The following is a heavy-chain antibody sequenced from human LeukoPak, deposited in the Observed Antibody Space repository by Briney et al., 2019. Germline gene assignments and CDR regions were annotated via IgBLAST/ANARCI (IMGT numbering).Heavy chain of an antibody. D-gene: IGHD6-19*01. Sequence: ASVKVSCKASGYTFTSYAMHWVRQAPGQGLEWMGIINPSGGSTSYAQKFQGRVTMTRDTSTSTVYMELSSLRSEDTAVYYCARDRHSSGWYSRNYFDYWGQGTLVTVSS. CDR3: ARDRHSSGWYSRNYFDY. J-gene: IGHJ4*02. CDR1: GYTFTSYA. V-gene: IGHV1-46*01. CDR2: INPSGGST.